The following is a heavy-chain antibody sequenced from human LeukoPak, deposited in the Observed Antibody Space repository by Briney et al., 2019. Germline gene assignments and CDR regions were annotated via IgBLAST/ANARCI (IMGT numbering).Heavy chain of an antibody. V-gene: IGHV3-23*01. CDR2: ISGSGGST. Sequence: PGGSLRLPCAASGFTFSSYSMSWVRQAPGKGLEWVSAISGSGGSTYYADSVKGRFTISRDNSKNTLYLQMNSLRAEDTAVYYCAKGKSTQLWLSLNYWGQGTLVTVSS. D-gene: IGHD5-18*01. CDR1: GFTFSSYS. J-gene: IGHJ4*02. CDR3: AKGKSTQLWLSLNY.